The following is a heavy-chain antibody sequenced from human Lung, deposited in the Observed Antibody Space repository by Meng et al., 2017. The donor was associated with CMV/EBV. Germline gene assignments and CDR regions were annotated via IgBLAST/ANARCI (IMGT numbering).Heavy chain of an antibody. V-gene: IGHV1-18*01. J-gene: IGHJ4*02. CDR1: FTSYG. D-gene: IGHD2-15*01. CDR2: ISAYDGNT. CDR3: ARTEVGYCSGGSCPCYFDY. Sequence: FTSYGISWVRQDTGQGLEWMGWISAYDGNTNYAQRLQGRVTMTTGTSTRTAYMELRSLRSDDTAVYYCARTEVGYCSGGSCPCYFDYWGQGTLVTVSS.